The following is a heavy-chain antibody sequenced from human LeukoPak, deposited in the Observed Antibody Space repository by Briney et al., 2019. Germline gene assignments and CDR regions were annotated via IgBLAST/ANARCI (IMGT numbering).Heavy chain of an antibody. J-gene: IGHJ5*02. D-gene: IGHD3-22*01. V-gene: IGHV3-23*01. CDR2: ISGSGGST. CDR1: GLTFSSYG. CDR3: AKGGHGGVVVITTTHWFAP. Sequence: GGTLRLSCAASGLTFSSYGMSWVRQAPGKGLEWVSAISGSGGSTYYADSVKGRFTISRDNSKNTLYLQMNSLRAEDTAVYYCAKGGHGGVVVITTTHWFAPWGQGTLVTVSS.